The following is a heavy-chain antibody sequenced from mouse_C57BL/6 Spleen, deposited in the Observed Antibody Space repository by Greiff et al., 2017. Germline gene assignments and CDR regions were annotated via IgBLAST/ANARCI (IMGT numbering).Heavy chain of an antibody. CDR3: ASSLPYAIAY. V-gene: IGHV1-82*01. CDR1: GYAFSSYW. CDR2: IYPGDGDT. Sequence: QVQLMESGPELVKPGASVKISCKASGYAFSSYWMNWVKQRPGKGLEWIGRIYPGDGDTNYNGKFKGKATLTTDKSSSTAYMQLSSLTSEDSAVYFCASSLPYAIAYWGQGTSVTVSA. J-gene: IGHJ4*01.